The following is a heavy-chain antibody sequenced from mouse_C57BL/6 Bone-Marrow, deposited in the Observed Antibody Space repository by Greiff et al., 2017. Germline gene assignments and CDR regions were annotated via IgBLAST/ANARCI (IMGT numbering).Heavy chain of an antibody. CDR2: ISSGGDYI. D-gene: IGHD2-12*01. V-gene: IGHV5S21*01. CDR3: ARGRVYDVDAMDY. CDR1: GFTFSSYA. Sequence: EVKLMESGEGLVKPGGSLKLSCAASGFTFSSYAMSWVRQTPEKRLEWVAYISSGGDYIYYADTVKGRVTISRDNARNTLYLQMSSLKSEDTAMYYCARGRVYDVDAMDYWGQGTSVTVSS. J-gene: IGHJ4*01.